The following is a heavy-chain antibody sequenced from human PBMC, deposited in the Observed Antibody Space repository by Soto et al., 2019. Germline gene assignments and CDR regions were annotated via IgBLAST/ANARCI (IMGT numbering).Heavy chain of an antibody. CDR2: IYYSGST. Sequence: QVQLQESGPGLVKPSQTLSLTCTVSGGSISSGDYYWSWIRQPPGKGLEWIGYIYYSGSTYYNPSLKSRVTISVDTSKNQFSLKLSSVTAADTAVYYCARRPQDCSSGRCYLYFHHWGQGTLVTVSS. D-gene: IGHD2-15*01. CDR1: GGSISSGDYY. V-gene: IGHV4-30-4*01. J-gene: IGHJ1*01. CDR3: ARRPQDCSSGRCYLYFHH.